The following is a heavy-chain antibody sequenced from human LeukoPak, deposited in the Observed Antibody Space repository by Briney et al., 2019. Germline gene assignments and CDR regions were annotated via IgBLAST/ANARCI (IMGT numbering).Heavy chain of an antibody. CDR3: ARPSGTIFGVVTPFDY. D-gene: IGHD3-3*01. CDR2: INPNTGNP. Sequence: ASVKVSCKASGYTFITYGINWVRQAPGQGLGWMGWINPNTGNPTYAQGFTGRFVFSLDTSVSTANLQISSLKAEDTAVYYCARPSGTIFGVVTPFDYWGQGTLVTVSS. CDR1: GYTFITYG. J-gene: IGHJ4*02. V-gene: IGHV7-4-1*02.